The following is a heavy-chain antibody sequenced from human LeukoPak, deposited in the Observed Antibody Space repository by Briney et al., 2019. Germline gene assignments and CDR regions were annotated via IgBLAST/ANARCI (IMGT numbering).Heavy chain of an antibody. Sequence: PSETLSLTCTVSGGSISSSSYYWGWIRQPPGKGLEWIGYIYYSGSTNYNPSLKSRVTISVDTSKNQFSLKLSSVTAADTAVYYCARHGVAMVRGVIITAWFDPWGQGTLVTVSS. CDR1: GGSISSSSYY. CDR3: ARHGVAMVRGVIITAWFDP. V-gene: IGHV4-61*05. J-gene: IGHJ5*02. D-gene: IGHD3-10*01. CDR2: IYYSGST.